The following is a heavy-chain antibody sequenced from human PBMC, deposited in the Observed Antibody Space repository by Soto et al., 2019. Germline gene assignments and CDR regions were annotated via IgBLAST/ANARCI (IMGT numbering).Heavy chain of an antibody. CDR2: ISAYNGNT. J-gene: IGHJ6*02. CDR3: ARVGSSSWYSYYDGMDV. CDR1: GYTFTSYG. D-gene: IGHD6-13*01. V-gene: IGHV1-18*04. Sequence: ASVRVSRQASGYTFTSYGISWVRPAPAQGLVWMGWISAYNGNTNYAQKLQGRVTMTTDTTTSTAYMEPRSLRADDTAVYYCARVGSSSWYSYYDGMDVWGQGTTVTVSS.